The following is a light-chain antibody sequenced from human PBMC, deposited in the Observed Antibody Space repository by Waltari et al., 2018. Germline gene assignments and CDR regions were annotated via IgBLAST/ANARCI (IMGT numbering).Light chain of an antibody. CDR3: SSYTSSSTLYV. Sequence: QSALPHPAPVSGPPGQSIPLPCTGTTSDVGGYNSVSWYQQPPGKPPKPMIYDVSNRPSGVSNRFSGSKSVNTASLTISGLQAEDEADYYCSSYTSSSTLYVFGTGTKVTGL. J-gene: IGLJ1*01. CDR2: DVS. V-gene: IGLV2-14*03. CDR1: TSDVGGYNS.